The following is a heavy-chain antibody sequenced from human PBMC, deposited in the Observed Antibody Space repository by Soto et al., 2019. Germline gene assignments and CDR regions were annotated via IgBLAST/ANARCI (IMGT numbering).Heavy chain of an antibody. CDR1: GVSISSFY. D-gene: IGHD5-18*01. CDR3: ATVSYVGGTDY. V-gene: IGHV4-4*07. Sequence: SETLSLTCTVSGVSISSFYWSWIRQPAGKGLEWIGRIYSSEIINYNPSLKSRVTMSLDTSKNQFSLKLSSVTAADTAVYFCATVSYVGGTDYLGQGTQVTVSS. CDR2: IYSSEII. J-gene: IGHJ4*02.